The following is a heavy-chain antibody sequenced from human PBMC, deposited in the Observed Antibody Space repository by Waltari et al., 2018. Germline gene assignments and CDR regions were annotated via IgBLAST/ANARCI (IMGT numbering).Heavy chain of an antibody. CDR2: ISSSSSYI. CDR1: GFTFSSYR. D-gene: IGHD6-13*01. J-gene: IGHJ4*02. CDR3: ARDRQAAADPNDY. Sequence: EVQLVESGGGLVKPGGSLRLSCAASGFTFSSYRMNWVRQAPGKGLEWVSSISSSSSYIYYADSVKGRFTISRDNAKNSLYLQMNSLRAEDTAVYYCARDRQAAADPNDYWGQGTLVTVSS. V-gene: IGHV3-21*01.